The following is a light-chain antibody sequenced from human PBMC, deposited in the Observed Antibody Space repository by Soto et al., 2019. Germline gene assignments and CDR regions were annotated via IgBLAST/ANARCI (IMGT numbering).Light chain of an antibody. CDR3: RSYTSTNTLV. CDR2: EVD. J-gene: IGLJ2*01. Sequence: QSALTQPASVSGSPGQSITISCTGTSSDVGSYDLVSWYQQRPGRAPRLMIFEVDKRPSGISTRFTGSKSGNTASLTISGLQALDEADYFCRSYTSTNTLVFRGRTKLTVL. V-gene: IGLV2-23*02. CDR1: SSDVGSYDL.